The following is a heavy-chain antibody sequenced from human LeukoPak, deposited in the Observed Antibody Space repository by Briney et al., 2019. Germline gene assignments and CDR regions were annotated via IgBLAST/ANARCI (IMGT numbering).Heavy chain of an antibody. CDR2: INPNSGGT. V-gene: IGHV1-2*02. Sequence: GASVKVSCKASGYTFTRYYMHWVRQAPGQGLEWMGWINPNSGGTNYAQKFQGRVTMTRDTSISTAYMELSRLRSDDTAVYYCARVNFDWLLAFDYWGQGTLVTVSS. J-gene: IGHJ4*02. D-gene: IGHD3-9*01. CDR3: ARVNFDWLLAFDY. CDR1: GYTFTRYY.